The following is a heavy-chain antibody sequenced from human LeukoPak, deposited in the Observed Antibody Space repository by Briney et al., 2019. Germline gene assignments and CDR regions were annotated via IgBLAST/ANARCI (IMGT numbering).Heavy chain of an antibody. D-gene: IGHD2-2*01. CDR3: VRGVHCSSTSCYPSFYY. J-gene: IGHJ4*02. CDR1: GGSISSGSYY. CDR2: IYTSGST. V-gene: IGHV4-61*02. Sequence: SETLSLTCTVSGGSISSGSYYWSWIRQPAGKGLEWIGRIYTSGSTNYNPSLKSRVTISVDTSKNQFSLKLSSVTAADTAVYYCVRGVHCSSTSCYPSFYYWGQGTLVTVST.